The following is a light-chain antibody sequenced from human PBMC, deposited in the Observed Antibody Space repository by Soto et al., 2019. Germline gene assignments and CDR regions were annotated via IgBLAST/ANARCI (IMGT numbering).Light chain of an antibody. CDR2: WAS. V-gene: IGKV4-1*01. Sequence: DIVMTQSPDSLAVSLGERATINCKSSQSVLYSSNNKNYLAWYQQKPGQPPKLLIYWASTRESGVPDRFSGSGSGTDFTLTISSLQAEDVAVYYCQQYAYEPLTFGGGTKVEIK. CDR3: QQYAYEPLT. J-gene: IGKJ4*01. CDR1: QSVLYSSNNKNY.